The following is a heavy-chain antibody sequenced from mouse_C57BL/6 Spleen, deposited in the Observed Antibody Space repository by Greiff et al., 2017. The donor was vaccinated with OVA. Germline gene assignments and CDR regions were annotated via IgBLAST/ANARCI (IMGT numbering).Heavy chain of an antibody. CDR1: GYTFTSYW. V-gene: IGHV1-69*01. J-gene: IGHJ2*01. Sequence: QVQLQQPGAELVMPGASVKLSCKASGYTFTSYWMHWVKQRPGQGLEWIGEIDPSDSYTNYNQKFKGKSTLTVDKSSSTAYMQLSSLTSEDAAVYYCARGSSGSNYYFDDWGQGTTLTVSS. CDR2: IDPSDSYT. CDR3: ARGSSGSNYYFDD. D-gene: IGHD1-1*01.